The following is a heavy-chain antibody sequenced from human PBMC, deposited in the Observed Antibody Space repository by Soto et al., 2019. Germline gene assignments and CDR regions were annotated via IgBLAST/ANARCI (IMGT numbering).Heavy chain of an antibody. D-gene: IGHD6-6*01. CDR2: ISWNSGNI. J-gene: IGHJ2*01. V-gene: IGHV3-9*01. CDR1: GFTFDDYA. Sequence: ESGGDLVQPGRSLRLSCAASGFTFDDYAMNWVRQAPGKGLEWVSSISWNSGNIVYADSVKGRFTISRDNAKNSLYLQMNSLRAEDTALYYCTKGHTTAVFSSFELWGRGIVVTVSS. CDR3: TKGHTTAVFSSFEL.